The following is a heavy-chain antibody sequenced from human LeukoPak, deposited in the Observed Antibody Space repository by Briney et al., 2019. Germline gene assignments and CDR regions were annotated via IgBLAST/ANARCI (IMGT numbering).Heavy chain of an antibody. Sequence: SVKVSCKASRGTFSNYAISWVRQAPGQGLEWMGGIIPIFGKAIYAQKFQGRVTITTDESTSTAYMELSSLRSEDTAVYYCARDSLSGNTRRFDYWGQGTLVTVSS. J-gene: IGHJ4*02. CDR1: RGTFSNYA. V-gene: IGHV1-69*05. CDR3: ARDSLSGNTRRFDY. CDR2: IIPIFGKA. D-gene: IGHD1/OR15-1a*01.